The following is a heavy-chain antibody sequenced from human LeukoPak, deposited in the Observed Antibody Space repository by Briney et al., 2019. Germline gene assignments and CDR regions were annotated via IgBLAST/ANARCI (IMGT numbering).Heavy chain of an antibody. CDR2: IYYSGST. CDR3: ARRYCSSTSCPPDYYYMDV. J-gene: IGHJ6*03. D-gene: IGHD2-2*01. V-gene: IGHV4-59*08. CDR1: GGSISSYY. Sequence: SETLSLTCTVSGGSISSYYWSWIRQPPGKGLEWIVYIYYSGSTNYNPSLKSRVTISVDTSKNQFSLKLSSVTAADTAVYYCARRYCSSTSCPPDYYYMDVWGKGTTVTVSS.